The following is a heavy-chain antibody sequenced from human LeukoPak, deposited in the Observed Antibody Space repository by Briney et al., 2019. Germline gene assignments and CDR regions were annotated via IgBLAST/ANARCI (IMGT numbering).Heavy chain of an antibody. J-gene: IGHJ4*02. D-gene: IGHD6-13*01. V-gene: IGHV3-11*05. CDR2: ISSSSSYT. CDR1: GFTFSDYY. CDR3: ARGRTSSSWYYFDY. Sequence: PGGSLRLSCAASGFTFSDYYMSWIRQAPGKGLEWVSYISSSSSYTNYADSVKGRFTISRDNAKNSLYLQINSLRAEDTAVYYCARGRTSSSWYYFDYWGQGTLVTVSS.